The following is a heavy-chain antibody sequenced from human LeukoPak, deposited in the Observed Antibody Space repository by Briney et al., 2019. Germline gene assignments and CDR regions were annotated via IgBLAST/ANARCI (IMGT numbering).Heavy chain of an antibody. CDR2: IFYSGST. D-gene: IGHD2-8*01. J-gene: IGHJ4*02. Sequence: SETLSLTCTVSGGSISSGDYYWGWIRQPPGKGLEWIGYIFYSGSTFYNPSLKSRLAISVDTSKNQFSLILYSVTAADTAVYYGARDTNGYFDSWGQGTLVTVSS. CDR3: ARDTNGYFDS. CDR1: GGSISSGDYY. V-gene: IGHV4-30-4*01.